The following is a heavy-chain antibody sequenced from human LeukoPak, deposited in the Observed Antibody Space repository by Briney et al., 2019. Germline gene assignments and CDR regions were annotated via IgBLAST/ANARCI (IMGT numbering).Heavy chain of an antibody. CDR2: MNPNSGST. CDR1: GYTFTSYD. CDR3: ARGRSTGYPSYFEY. J-gene: IGHJ4*02. V-gene: IGHV1-8*03. D-gene: IGHD5-12*01. Sequence: GASVKVSCKASGYTFTSYDINWVRQATGQGLEWMGWMNPNSGSTGYAQKFQGRVTITRNTSISTAYMELSGLRSEDTAVYYCARGRSTGYPSYFEYWGQGTLVTVSS.